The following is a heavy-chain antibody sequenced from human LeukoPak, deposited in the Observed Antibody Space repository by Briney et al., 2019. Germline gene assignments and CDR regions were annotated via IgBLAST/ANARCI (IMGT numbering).Heavy chain of an antibody. CDR2: INWNGGST. J-gene: IGHJ4*02. Sequence: GGSLRLSCAASGFTFDDYGLSWVRQAPGKGLEWASTINWNGGSTRYADSVKGRFTISRDNAKNSLYLQMNSLRAEDTAVYYCARHSPVGIFYFDYWGQRTLVTVSS. V-gene: IGHV3-20*04. CDR3: ARHSPVGIFYFDY. D-gene: IGHD1-26*01. CDR1: GFTFDDYG.